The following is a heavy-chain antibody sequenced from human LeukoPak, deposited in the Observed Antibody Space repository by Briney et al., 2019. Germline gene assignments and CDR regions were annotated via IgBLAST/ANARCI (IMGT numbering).Heavy chain of an antibody. CDR2: IYYSGST. V-gene: IGHV4-59*08. CDR1: GGSISSYY. J-gene: IGHJ4*02. Sequence: PSETLSLTCTVSGGSISSYYWSWIRQPPGKGLEWIGYIYYSGSTNYNPSLKSRVTISVDTSKNQFSLKLSSVTAADTAVYYCARQSVEYSYAYFDYWGQGTLVTVSS. CDR3: ARQSVEYSYAYFDY. D-gene: IGHD5-18*01.